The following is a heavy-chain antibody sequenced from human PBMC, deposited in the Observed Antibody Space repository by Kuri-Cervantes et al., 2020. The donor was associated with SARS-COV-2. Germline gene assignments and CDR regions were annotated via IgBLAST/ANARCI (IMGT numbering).Heavy chain of an antibody. CDR1: GGSVSSGSYY. Sequence: ESLKISCTVSGGSVSSGSYYWSWIRQPPGKGLEWIWYIYYTGSTNYSPSLKSRVTISVDTSKNQFSLKLSSVTAADTAVYYCARVAAGTIEDYYYGMDVWGQGTTVTVSS. J-gene: IGHJ6*02. CDR2: IYYTGST. V-gene: IGHV4-61*01. D-gene: IGHD6-13*01. CDR3: ARVAAGTIEDYYYGMDV.